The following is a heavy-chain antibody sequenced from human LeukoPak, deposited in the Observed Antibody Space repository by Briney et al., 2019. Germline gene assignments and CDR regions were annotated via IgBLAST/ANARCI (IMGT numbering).Heavy chain of an antibody. Sequence: GGSLRLSCAASGFTFSSYDMHWVRQATGKGLEWVSAIGTAGDTYYPGSVKGRFTISRENAKNPLYLQMNSLRAGDTAVYYCARGGSGSYPDYWGQGTLVIVSS. V-gene: IGHV3-13*01. J-gene: IGHJ4*02. CDR1: GFTFSSYD. CDR2: IGTAGDT. D-gene: IGHD3-10*01. CDR3: ARGGSGSYPDY.